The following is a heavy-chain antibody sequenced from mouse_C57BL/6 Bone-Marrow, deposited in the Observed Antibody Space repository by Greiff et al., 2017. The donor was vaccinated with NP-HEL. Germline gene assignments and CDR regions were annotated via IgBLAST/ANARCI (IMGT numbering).Heavy chain of an antibody. Sequence: VQLKQSGAELVRPGASVKLSCTASGFNIKDDYMHWVKQRPEQGLEWIGWIDPENGDTEYASKFQGKATITADTSSNTAYLQLSSLTSEDTAVYYCTTLLNWDVDYWGQGTTLTVSS. V-gene: IGHV14-4*01. D-gene: IGHD4-1*01. CDR3: TTLLNWDVDY. CDR2: IDPENGDT. J-gene: IGHJ2*01. CDR1: GFNIKDDY.